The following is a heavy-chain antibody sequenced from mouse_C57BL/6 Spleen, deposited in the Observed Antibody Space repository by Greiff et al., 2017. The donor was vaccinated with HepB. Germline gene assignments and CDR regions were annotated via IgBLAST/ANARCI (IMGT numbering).Heavy chain of an antibody. CDR3: TAEGNSNY. V-gene: IGHV1-15*01. J-gene: IGHJ2*01. D-gene: IGHD2-1*01. CDR1: GYTFTDYE. Sequence: VQLQPSGAALVRPGASVKLSCKASGYTFTDYEMHWVKQTPVPGLEWIGAIVPETGGTAYNQTFKGKAILTADKSSSTAYMELRSLTSADSAFYYCTAEGNSNYWGQGTTLTVSS. CDR2: IVPETGGT.